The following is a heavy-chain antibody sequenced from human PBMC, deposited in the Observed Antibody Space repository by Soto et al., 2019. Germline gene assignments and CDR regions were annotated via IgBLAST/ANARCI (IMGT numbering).Heavy chain of an antibody. CDR1: GDSIGNFY. Sequence: QVHLQESGPGLVKPSETLSLTCAISGDSIGNFYWSWIRQPAGKGLESLGRLSASGRTNYSPSLQSPVTMSLDRSKNRFSLRLTSVSAADTAVYFCARGMGRYFDIWGRGTLVTVSS. V-gene: IGHV4-4*07. D-gene: IGHD2-8*01. CDR2: LSASGRT. J-gene: IGHJ2*01. CDR3: ARGMGRYFDI.